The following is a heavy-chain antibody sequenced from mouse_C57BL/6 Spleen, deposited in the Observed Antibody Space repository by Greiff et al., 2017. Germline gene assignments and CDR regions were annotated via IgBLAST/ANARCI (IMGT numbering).Heavy chain of an antibody. Sequence: QVQLQQSGAELVRPGTSVKVSCKASGYAFTNYLIEWVKQRPGQGLEWIGVINPGSGGTNYNEKFKGKATLTADKSSSTAYMQLSSLTSEDSAVYFCARHRVTTVGGAMDYWGQGTSVTVSS. V-gene: IGHV1-54*01. CDR3: ARHRVTTVGGAMDY. J-gene: IGHJ4*01. CDR1: GYAFTNYL. D-gene: IGHD1-1*01. CDR2: INPGSGGT.